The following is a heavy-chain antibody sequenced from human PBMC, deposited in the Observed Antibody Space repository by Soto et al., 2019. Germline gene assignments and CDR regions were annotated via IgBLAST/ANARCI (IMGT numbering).Heavy chain of an antibody. J-gene: IGHJ5*02. D-gene: IGHD6-19*01. CDR1: GGYISSSGYY. CDR2: ISYSGST. Sequence: SETQSLTCTVSGGYISSSGYYWGWIRQPPGKGLEWIGSISYSGSTYYNPSLKSRVTMYVDTSKNQFSLKLSSVTAADTAMYYCARRQYSSGWSTNWFDPWGQGTLVTVSS. CDR3: ARRQYSSGWSTNWFDP. V-gene: IGHV4-39*01.